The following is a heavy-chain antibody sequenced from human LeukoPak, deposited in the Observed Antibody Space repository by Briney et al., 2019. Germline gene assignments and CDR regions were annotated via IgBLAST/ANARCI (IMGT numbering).Heavy chain of an antibody. CDR2: IYPSGGGS. J-gene: IGHJ4*02. CDR3: ARAYSGYSIDF. D-gene: IGHD3-22*01. CDR1: GYTFTNYY. V-gene: IGHV1-46*01. Sequence: ASVKVSCKASGYTFTNYYIHWVRQAPGHGLVWMGIIYPSGGGSSYAQKFQGRVTMTRDTSTSTVYMELSSLTSEDTAVYYCARAYSGYSIDFWGQGTLVTVSS.